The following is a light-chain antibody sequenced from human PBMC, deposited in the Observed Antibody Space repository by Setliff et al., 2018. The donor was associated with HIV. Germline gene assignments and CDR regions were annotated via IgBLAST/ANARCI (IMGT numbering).Light chain of an antibody. V-gene: IGLV2-14*01. CDR3: SSFGSSNTHV. J-gene: IGLJ1*01. CDR2: EVT. CDR1: TSDIGAFNF. Sequence: QSALTQPASVSGPPGQSITISCTGTTSDIGAFNFVSWYQQHPGKAPKLMIYEVTNRPSGVSYRFSGSKSGNTASLTISGLQAEDEADYYCSSFGSSNTHVFGTGTKVTVL.